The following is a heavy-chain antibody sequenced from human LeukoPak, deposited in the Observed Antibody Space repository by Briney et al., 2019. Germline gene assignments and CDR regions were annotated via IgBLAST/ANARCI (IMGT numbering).Heavy chain of an antibody. D-gene: IGHD1-26*01. CDR3: ARDHSAGAYLDY. CDR1: GFTFSSYA. CDR2: ISYDGSNK. Sequence: GGSLRLSCAASGFTFSSYAMSWVRQAPGKGLEWVAVISYDGSNKYYADSVKGRFTISRDNSKNTLYLQMNSLRAEYTAVYYCARDHSAGAYLDYWGQGTLVTVSS. J-gene: IGHJ4*02. V-gene: IGHV3-30-3*01.